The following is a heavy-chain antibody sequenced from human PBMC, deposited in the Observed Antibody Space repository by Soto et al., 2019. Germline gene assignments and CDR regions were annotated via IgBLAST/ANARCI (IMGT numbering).Heavy chain of an antibody. CDR1: GGNFSNYA. Sequence: QVQLVQSGAEVKKPGSSVKVSCKASGGNFSNYAISWVRQVPGQGLEWMGGTIPIFGTATYAQKFQGRVTXIXDXXTATAYMELSSLRSEDTAVYYCARGWGSSWFVIDYWGQGTLVTVSS. V-gene: IGHV1-69*05. D-gene: IGHD6-13*01. J-gene: IGHJ4*02. CDR2: TIPIFGTA. CDR3: ARGWGSSWFVIDY.